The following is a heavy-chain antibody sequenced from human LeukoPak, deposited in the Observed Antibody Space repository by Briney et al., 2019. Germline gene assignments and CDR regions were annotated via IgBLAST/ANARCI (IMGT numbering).Heavy chain of an antibody. CDR2: ISAGTYK. V-gene: IGHV3-69-1*02. CDR3: AREQDREASATIVGDY. J-gene: IGHJ4*02. D-gene: IGHD2-15*01. CDR1: GFRFSNFD. Sequence: GGSLRLSCVTSGFRFSNFDMKWVRQPPGKGLEWVSHISAGTYKDYADSAKGGFTVSRDNARNSLFVQMNGLRAEDTALYYCAREQDREASATIVGDYWGQGTLVTVSS.